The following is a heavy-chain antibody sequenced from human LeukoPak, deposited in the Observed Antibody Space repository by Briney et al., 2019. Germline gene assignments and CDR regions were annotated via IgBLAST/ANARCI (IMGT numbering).Heavy chain of an antibody. Sequence: SVTLSLTCTVSGGSISSYYWSWIRQPPGKGLEWIGYIYYSGSTNYNPSLKSRVTISVDTSKNQFSLKLSSVTAADTAVYYCARPRGGYDAFDIWGQGTMVTASS. V-gene: IGHV4-59*01. D-gene: IGHD3-16*01. J-gene: IGHJ3*02. CDR1: GGSISSYY. CDR3: ARPRGGYDAFDI. CDR2: IYYSGST.